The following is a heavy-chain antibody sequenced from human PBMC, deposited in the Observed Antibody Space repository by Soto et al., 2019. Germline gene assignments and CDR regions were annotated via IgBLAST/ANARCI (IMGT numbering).Heavy chain of an antibody. CDR3: AREPGYSSSWYYYYGMDV. D-gene: IGHD6-13*01. V-gene: IGHV3-74*01. Sequence: GGSLRLSCAASGFTFSRYWMHGVRQAPGKGLVWVSRINSDGSSTSYADSVKGRFTISRDNAKNTLYLQMNSLRAEDTAVYYCAREPGYSSSWYYYYGMDVWGQGTTVTVSS. J-gene: IGHJ6*02. CDR2: INSDGSST. CDR1: GFTFSRYW.